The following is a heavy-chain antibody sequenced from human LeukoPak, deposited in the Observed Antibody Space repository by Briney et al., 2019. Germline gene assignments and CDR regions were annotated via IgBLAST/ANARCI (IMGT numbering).Heavy chain of an antibody. D-gene: IGHD5-12*01. J-gene: IGHJ6*03. CDR2: ISSSSSTI. V-gene: IGHV3-48*01. CDR3: ARGVSGYSGYDIYYYYYMDV. CDR1: GFTFSSYS. Sequence: GGSLRLSCAASGFTFSSYSMNWVRQAPGKGLEWVSYISSSSSTIYYADSVKGRFTISRDNSKNTLYLQMNSLRAEDTAVYYCARGVSGYSGYDIYYYYYMDVWGKGTTVTISS.